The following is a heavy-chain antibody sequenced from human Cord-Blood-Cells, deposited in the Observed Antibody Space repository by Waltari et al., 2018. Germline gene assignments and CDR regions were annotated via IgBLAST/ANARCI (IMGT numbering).Heavy chain of an antibody. CDR3: ATQRVGATPFDY. J-gene: IGHJ4*02. D-gene: IGHD1-26*01. CDR1: GYSIRSGYY. CDR2: IYHSGST. V-gene: IGHV4-38-2*01. Sequence: QVQLQESGPGLVKPSETLSLTCAVSGYSIRSGYYWGWIRQPPGKGLEWIGSIYHSGSTYYNPSLKSRVTISVDTSKNQFSLKLSSVTAADTAVYYCATQRVGATPFDYWGQGTLVTVSS.